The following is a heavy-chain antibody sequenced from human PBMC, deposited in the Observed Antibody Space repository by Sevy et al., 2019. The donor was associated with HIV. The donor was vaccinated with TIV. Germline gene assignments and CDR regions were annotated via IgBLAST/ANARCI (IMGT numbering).Heavy chain of an antibody. CDR3: ARSPPVVVVPGAPSWFDP. J-gene: IGHJ5*02. CDR1: GGSLSGYY. V-gene: IGHV4-34*01. D-gene: IGHD2-2*01. Sequence: SETLSLTCAVHGGSLSGYYWSWIRESPGKGLEWIGEINDSGIANYNPTLKSRVTISVDTSKKEFSLRLSSVTAADTAVYYCARSPPVVVVPGAPSWFDPWGQGTLVTVS. CDR2: INDSGIA.